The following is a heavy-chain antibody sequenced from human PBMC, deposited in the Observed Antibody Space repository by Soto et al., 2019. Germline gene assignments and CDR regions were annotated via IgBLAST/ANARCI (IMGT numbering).Heavy chain of an antibody. CDR3: ARQERLGYCSSTSCYRRAFDI. CDR1: GGTFSSYA. J-gene: IGHJ3*02. Sequence: AVKVSFKACGGTFSSYAISWVRQAPGQGLEWMGGIIPIFGTANYAQKFQGRVTITADKSTSTAYMELSSLRSEDTAVYYCARQERLGYCSSTSCYRRAFDIWGQGTMVTVSS. D-gene: IGHD2-2*01. CDR2: IIPIFGTA. V-gene: IGHV1-69*06.